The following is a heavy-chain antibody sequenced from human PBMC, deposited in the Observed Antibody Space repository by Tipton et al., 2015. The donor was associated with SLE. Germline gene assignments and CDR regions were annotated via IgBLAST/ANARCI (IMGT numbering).Heavy chain of an antibody. CDR2: IYYSGST. D-gene: IGHD6-19*01. Sequence: GLVKPSETLSLTCAVYGGSISSHYWSWIRQPPGKGLEWIGYIYYSGSTNYNPSLKSRVTISVDTSKNQFSLKLSSVTAADTAVYYCARDPAGGAFDIWGQGTMVTVSS. CDR1: GGSISSHY. J-gene: IGHJ3*02. CDR3: ARDPAGGAFDI. V-gene: IGHV4-59*11.